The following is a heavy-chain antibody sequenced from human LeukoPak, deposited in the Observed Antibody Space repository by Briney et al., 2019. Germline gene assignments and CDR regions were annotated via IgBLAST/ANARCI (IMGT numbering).Heavy chain of an antibody. J-gene: IGHJ4*02. D-gene: IGHD2-15*01. V-gene: IGHV3-74*01. CDR3: AKDRGY. CDR1: GFTFSRYW. CDR2: IKSDGSST. Sequence: PGGSLRLSCAASGFTFSRYWMHWVRQAPGKGLVWVSCIKSDGSSTSIADSAKGRFTISRDDSKNTLYLQMNSLTVEDTAVYYCAKDRGYWGQGTLVTVSS.